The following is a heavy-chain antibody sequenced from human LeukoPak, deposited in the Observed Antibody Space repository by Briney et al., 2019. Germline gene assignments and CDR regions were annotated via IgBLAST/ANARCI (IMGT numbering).Heavy chain of an antibody. V-gene: IGHV3-23*01. J-gene: IGHJ4*02. Sequence: QPGASLRLSCAASGFTFSSYAMSWVRQAPGKGLEWVSAISGGGGSTYYADSVKGRFTISRDNSKNTLYPQMNSLRAEDTAVYYCATPGYGDYFFDYWGQGTLVTVSS. CDR3: ATPGYGDYFFDY. CDR1: GFTFSSYA. D-gene: IGHD4-17*01. CDR2: ISGGGGST.